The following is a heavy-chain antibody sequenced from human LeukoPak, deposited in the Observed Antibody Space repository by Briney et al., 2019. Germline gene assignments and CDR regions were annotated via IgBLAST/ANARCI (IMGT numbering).Heavy chain of an antibody. Sequence: PSETLSLTCTVSGDSISSYYWSWIRQPPGKGLEWVGYIYYSGTTNYNPSLKSRVTISVDTSKNQFSLNLSSVTAADTAVYYCAGRNYYGSGSPEYFDYWGQGTLVTVSS. V-gene: IGHV4-59*01. CDR3: AGRNYYGSGSPEYFDY. J-gene: IGHJ4*02. D-gene: IGHD3-10*01. CDR2: IYYSGTT. CDR1: GDSISSYY.